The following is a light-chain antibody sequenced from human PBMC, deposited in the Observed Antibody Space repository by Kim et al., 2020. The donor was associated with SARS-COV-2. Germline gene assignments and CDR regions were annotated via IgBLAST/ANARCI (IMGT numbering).Light chain of an antibody. CDR1: SLSFFF. V-gene: IGLV3-19*01. J-gene: IGLJ3*02. CDR3: SSRDSSGNIWV. CDR2: AET. Sequence: AVGQTVRITCQGDSLSFFFASWYQQKPGHAPLLLIYAETTRPSGIPDRFSASTSGSTASLISTGAQAEDDADYYCSSRDSSGNIWVFGGGTQLTVL.